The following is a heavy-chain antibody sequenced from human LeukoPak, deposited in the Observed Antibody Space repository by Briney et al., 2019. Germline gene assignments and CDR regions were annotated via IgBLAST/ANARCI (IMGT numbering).Heavy chain of an antibody. CDR1: GVTFSSYW. CDR2: IKQDGSEK. J-gene: IGHJ6*03. D-gene: IGHD6-13*01. CDR3: ARDSLIAAAGTFYMDV. V-gene: IGHV3-7*01. Sequence: GSLRLSCAASGVTFSSYWMSWVRQAPGKGLEWVANIKQDGSEKYYVDSVKGRFTISRDNAKNSLYLQMNSLSAEDTAVYYCARDSLIAAAGTFYMDVWGKGTPVTVSS.